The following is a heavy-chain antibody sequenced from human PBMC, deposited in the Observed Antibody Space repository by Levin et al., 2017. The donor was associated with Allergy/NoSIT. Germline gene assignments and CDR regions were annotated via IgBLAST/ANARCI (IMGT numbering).Heavy chain of an antibody. CDR1: GFTFSDYY. D-gene: IGHD3-10*01. J-gene: IGHJ6*02. CDR3: ARGKDYYGSGSYGLFRSGRYHYYYYGMDV. V-gene: IGHV3-11*01. CDR2: ISSSGSTI. Sequence: GGSLRLSCAASGFTFSDYYMSWIRQAPGKGLEWVSYISSSGSTIYYADSVKGRFTISRDNAKNSLYLQMNSLRAEDTAVYYCARGKDYYGSGSYGLFRSGRYHYYYYGMDVWGQGTTVTVSS.